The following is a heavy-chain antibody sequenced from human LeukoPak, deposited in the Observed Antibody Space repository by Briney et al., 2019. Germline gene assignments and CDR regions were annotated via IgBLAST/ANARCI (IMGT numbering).Heavy chain of an antibody. Sequence: GGSLRLSCAASGFTFSTYCMSWVRQAPGKGLEWVANIKKDGSEKHYVDSVDGRFIISRDDAKNSLYLQMNSLRAEDTAVYYCARVGRSGWTVDYWGQGTLVTVSS. V-gene: IGHV3-7*01. CDR3: ARVGRSGWTVDY. CDR1: GFTFSTYC. CDR2: IKKDGSEK. J-gene: IGHJ4*02. D-gene: IGHD6-19*01.